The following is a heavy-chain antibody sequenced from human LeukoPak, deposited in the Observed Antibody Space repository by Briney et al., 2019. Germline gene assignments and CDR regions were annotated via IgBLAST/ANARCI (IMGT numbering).Heavy chain of an antibody. Sequence: PGGSLRLSCAASGFTFSCYAMSWVRQAPGKGLEWVSVISDPGGSTYYADSVRGRFTISRDNSKNTLYLQMNSLRAGDTAVYYCAKNMGSTGYYTTDYWGQGTLVTVSS. CDR1: GFTFSCYA. J-gene: IGHJ4*02. CDR2: ISDPGGST. V-gene: IGHV3-23*01. D-gene: IGHD3/OR15-3a*01. CDR3: AKNMGSTGYYTTDY.